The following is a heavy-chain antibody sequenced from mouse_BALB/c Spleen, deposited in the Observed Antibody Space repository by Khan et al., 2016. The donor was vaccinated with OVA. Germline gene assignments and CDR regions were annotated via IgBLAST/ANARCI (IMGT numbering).Heavy chain of an antibody. V-gene: IGHV3-2*02. CDR1: GYSITSGYV. Sequence: QLEESGPGLVKPSQSLSLTCTVTGYSITSGYVWNWIRQLPGNKLEWIGYISYSGVTNYNPTLKSRTSITRDTSKNQFFLQLNAVTTEDTSTYYCARGYYYGYWCDYWGQGTTLTVSS. D-gene: IGHD1-2*01. CDR2: ISYSGVT. J-gene: IGHJ2*01. CDR3: ARGYYYGYWCDY.